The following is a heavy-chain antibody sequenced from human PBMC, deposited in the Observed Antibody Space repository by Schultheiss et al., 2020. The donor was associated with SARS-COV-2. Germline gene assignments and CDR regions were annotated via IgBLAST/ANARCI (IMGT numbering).Heavy chain of an antibody. V-gene: IGHV4-34*01. CDR2: INQSGGT. D-gene: IGHD3-3*01. Sequence: SQTLSLTCAVYGGSFSGYYWSWIRQPPGKGLEWIGEINQSGGTNYNPSLKSRVKISVDTSKTQFSLNLRSVTAADTAVYYCARASGSGYYRYYYYGMDVWGQGTTVTVSS. J-gene: IGHJ6*02. CDR3: ARASGSGYYRYYYYGMDV. CDR1: GGSFSGYY.